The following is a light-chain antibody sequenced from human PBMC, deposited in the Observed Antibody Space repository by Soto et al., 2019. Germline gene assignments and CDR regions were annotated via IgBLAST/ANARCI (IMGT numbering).Light chain of an antibody. J-gene: IGLJ1*01. CDR3: SSYTSSSTYV. CDR1: SSVIGNYNY. CDR2: DVS. V-gene: IGLV2-14*01. Sequence: QSALTQPASVSGSPGQSITISCTGTSSVIGNYNYVSWYQQDPGKAPKLMIYDVSNRPSGVSNRFSGSKSGITASLTISGLVAEDEADYYCSSYTSSSTYVFGTGTKLTVL.